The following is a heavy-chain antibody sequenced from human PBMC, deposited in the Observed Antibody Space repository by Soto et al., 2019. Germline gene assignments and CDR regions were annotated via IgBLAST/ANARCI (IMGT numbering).Heavy chain of an antibody. V-gene: IGHV1-8*01. J-gene: IGHJ6*02. CDR1: GYTFTSYD. CDR3: AGERTGTSSMDV. Sequence: QVQLVQSGAEVKKPGASVKVSCKASGYTFTSYDINWVRQATGQGLEWMGWMNPNSGNTGYAQRSXGXVTTTRNTSISTAYMELSSLRSEDTAVYYCAGERTGTSSMDVWGQWTTVTVSS. D-gene: IGHD1-1*01. CDR2: MNPNSGNT.